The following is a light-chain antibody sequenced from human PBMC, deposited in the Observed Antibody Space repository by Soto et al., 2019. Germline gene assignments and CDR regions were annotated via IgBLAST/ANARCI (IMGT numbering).Light chain of an antibody. CDR2: AAS. J-gene: IGKJ2*01. CDR1: QSISSY. CDR3: QQSYSTPPST. V-gene: IGKV1-39*01. Sequence: DIQMTQSPSSLSASVGDRVTITCRASQSISSYLNWYQQKPGKAPKLLIYAASSLHSGVPSRFSGSGSGTDFTLTISSLQPEDLETYYCQQSYSTPPSTFGQGTKLEI.